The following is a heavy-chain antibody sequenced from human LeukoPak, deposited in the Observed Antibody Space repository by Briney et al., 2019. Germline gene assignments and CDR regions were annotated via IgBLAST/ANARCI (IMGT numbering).Heavy chain of an antibody. Sequence: AGGSLRLSCAASGVTFSSYAMNWVRQAPGKGLEWVLSLHGNGDETHYADSVKGRFTISRDNSKATLYLQMNSLRADDTALYYCAAKRMAGTGYYFESWGQGTLVTVSS. J-gene: IGHJ4*02. CDR2: LHGNGDET. CDR1: GVTFSSYA. D-gene: IGHD6-19*01. V-gene: IGHV3-23*01. CDR3: AAKRMAGTGYYFES.